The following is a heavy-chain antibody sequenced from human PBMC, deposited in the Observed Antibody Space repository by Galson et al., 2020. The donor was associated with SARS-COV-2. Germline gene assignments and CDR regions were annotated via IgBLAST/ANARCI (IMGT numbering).Heavy chain of an antibody. CDR2: ISHDGSNK. CDR1: GFTFSSYA. D-gene: IGHD4-4*01. Sequence: TGGSLRLSCAASGFTFSSYAMHWVRQAPGKGLEWVALISHDGSNKYYSDSVKGRFTISRDKSKNTLYLQMNSLRAEDTAVYYCARSRMATVSGDAFDIWGQGTMVTVSS. CDR3: ARSRMATVSGDAFDI. V-gene: IGHV3-30-3*01. J-gene: IGHJ3*02.